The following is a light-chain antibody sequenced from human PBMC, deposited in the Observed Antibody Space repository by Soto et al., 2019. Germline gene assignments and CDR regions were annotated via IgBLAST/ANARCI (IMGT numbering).Light chain of an antibody. CDR3: QQYNSYSGT. Sequence: DIQMTQSPSTLSASVGDRVTITCRASQSISSWLAWYQQKPGKAPKLLIYDASSLESGVPSRFSGSGSGTEVTLTISSLQPDDFATYYCQQYNSYSGTFGQGTKVESK. J-gene: IGKJ1*01. CDR2: DAS. CDR1: QSISSW. V-gene: IGKV1-5*01.